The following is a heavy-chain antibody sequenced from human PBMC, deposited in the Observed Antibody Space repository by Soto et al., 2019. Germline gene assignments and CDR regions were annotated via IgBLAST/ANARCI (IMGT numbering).Heavy chain of an antibody. D-gene: IGHD6-6*01. CDR1: GFTFSSFA. Sequence: QLLESGGGLVQRGGSLRLSCAASGFTFSSFAMSWVHQAPGKGLEWVSSLTGSGGSTYYADSVKDRFTISIDNSKNTLYLQMNSLRPEDTAVYYCAKDGGSARPDYYYYMDVWGKGTTVTVSS. CDR3: AKDGGSARPDYYYYMDV. J-gene: IGHJ6*03. CDR2: LTGSGGST. V-gene: IGHV3-23*01.